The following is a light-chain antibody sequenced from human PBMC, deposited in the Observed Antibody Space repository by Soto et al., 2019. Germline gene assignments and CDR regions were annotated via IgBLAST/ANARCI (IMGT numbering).Light chain of an antibody. J-gene: IGKJ1*01. CDR3: QQYGSSPET. V-gene: IGKV3-20*01. CDR2: GAS. CDR1: QSVSSSY. Sequence: EIVLTQSPGTLSLSPGERATLSCRASQSVSSSYLAWYQQKPGQAPRLLIYGASSRATSIPDRFSGSGSGADFTLTISRLEPEDFAVYYCQQYGSSPETFGQGTKVDI.